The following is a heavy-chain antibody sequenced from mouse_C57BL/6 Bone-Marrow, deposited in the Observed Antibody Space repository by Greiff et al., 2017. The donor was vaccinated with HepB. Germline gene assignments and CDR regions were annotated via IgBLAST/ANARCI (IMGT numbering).Heavy chain of an antibody. V-gene: IGHV1-4*01. CDR2: INPSSGYT. CDR1: GYTFTSYT. J-gene: IGHJ2*01. Sequence: VKLVESGAELARPGASVKMSCKASGYTFTSYTMHWVKQRPGQGLEWIGYINPSSGYTKYNQKFKDKATLTADKSSSTAYMQLSSLTSEDSAVYYCARRTTTVVDYWGQGTTLTVSS. D-gene: IGHD1-1*01. CDR3: ARRTTTVVDY.